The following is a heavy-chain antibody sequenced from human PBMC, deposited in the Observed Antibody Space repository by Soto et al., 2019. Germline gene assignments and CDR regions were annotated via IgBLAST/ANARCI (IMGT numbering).Heavy chain of an antibody. CDR1: GYTFTGHY. D-gene: IGHD1-1*01. Sequence: SCKASGYTFTGHYIHWVRQAPGKGLECVSIVCTGGATHYADSVKGRFTISRDSSKNTVHLQMNNVRAEDTAVYYCVRDKRTISGIFPGYWGQGTQVTVSS. CDR3: VRDKRTISGIFPGY. CDR2: VCTGGAT. J-gene: IGHJ4*02. V-gene: IGHV3-53*01.